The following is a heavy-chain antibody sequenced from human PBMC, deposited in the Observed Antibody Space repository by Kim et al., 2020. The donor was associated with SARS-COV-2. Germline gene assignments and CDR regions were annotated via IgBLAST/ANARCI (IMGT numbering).Heavy chain of an antibody. V-gene: IGHV5-51*01. J-gene: IGHJ4*02. CDR3: ARHPNFPDSSGYYFDY. CDR1: GYSFTSYW. D-gene: IGHD3-22*01. CDR2: IYPGDSDT. Sequence: GESLKISCKGSGYSFTSYWIGWVRQMPGKGLEWMGIIYPGDSDTRYSPSFQGQVTISADKSISTAYLQWNSLKASDTAMYYCARHPNFPDSSGYYFDYWGQGTLVTVSS.